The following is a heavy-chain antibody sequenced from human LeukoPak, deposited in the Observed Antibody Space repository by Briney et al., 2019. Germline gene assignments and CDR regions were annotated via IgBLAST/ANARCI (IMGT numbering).Heavy chain of an antibody. CDR3: ARDRWYNWNDVYYYYGMDV. J-gene: IGHJ6*02. CDR2: IKQDGSEK. V-gene: IGHV3-7*04. D-gene: IGHD1-1*01. CDR1: GFTFSSYW. Sequence: GRSLRLSCAASGFTFSSYWMSWVRQAPGKGLEWVANIKQDGSEKYYVDSVKGRFTISRDNAKNSLYLQMNSLRAGDTAVYYCARDRWYNWNDVYYYYGMDVWGQGTTVTVSS.